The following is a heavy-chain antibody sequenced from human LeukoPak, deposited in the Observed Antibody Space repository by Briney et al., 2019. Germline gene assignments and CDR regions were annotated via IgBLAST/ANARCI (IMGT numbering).Heavy chain of an antibody. J-gene: IGHJ5*02. CDR3: ARAVKGALWLVDGFDL. Sequence: GGSLRLSCAASGFTVSSNYMSWVRQAPGKGLEWVSVIYSGGSTYYADSVKGRFTISRDNSKNTLYLQMNSVRAEDTAVYYCARAVKGALWLVDGFDLWGRGTLVTVSS. D-gene: IGHD3-10*01. CDR1: GFTVSSNY. CDR2: IYSGGST. V-gene: IGHV3-53*01.